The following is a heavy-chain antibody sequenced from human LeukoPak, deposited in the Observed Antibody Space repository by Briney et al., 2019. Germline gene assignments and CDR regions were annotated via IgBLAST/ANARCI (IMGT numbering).Heavy chain of an antibody. CDR2: IYYSGST. D-gene: IGHD6-13*01. CDR3: AREGSSWTHLDY. J-gene: IGHJ4*02. Sequence: SETLSLTCTVSGGSISSYYWSWIRQPPGKGLEWIGYIYYSGSTNYNSSLKSRVTISVDTSKKQFSLKLSSVTAADTAVYYCAREGSSWTHLDYWGQGTLVTVSS. V-gene: IGHV4-59*01. CDR1: GGSISSYY.